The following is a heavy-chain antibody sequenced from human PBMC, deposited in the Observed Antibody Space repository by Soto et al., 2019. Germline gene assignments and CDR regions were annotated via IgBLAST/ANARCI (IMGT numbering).Heavy chain of an antibody. D-gene: IGHD1-1*01. CDR1: GGSISSYY. V-gene: IGHV4-59*01. Sequence: SETLSLTCTVSGGSISSYYWSWIRQPPGKGLEWIGDIYYSGSTNYNPSLKSRVTISVDTSKNQFSLKLSSVTAADTAVYYCARVGGSRTTGFDYWGQGTLVTVSS. CDR3: ARVGGSRTTGFDY. CDR2: IYYSGST. J-gene: IGHJ4*02.